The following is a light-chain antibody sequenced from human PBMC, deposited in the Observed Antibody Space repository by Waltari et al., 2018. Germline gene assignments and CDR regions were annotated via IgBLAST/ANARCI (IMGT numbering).Light chain of an antibody. CDR2: GTF. CDR3: QQYDISPRT. J-gene: IGKJ4*01. Sequence: EIVLTQSPRTLSLSPGEEATLSCRTSQTTRTTYLAWYQQKPGQAHTLLSYGTFSRPTGIPDRFTGGGSGTDFSLTISSLEPEDFATYYCQQYDISPRTFGGGTKVEIK. CDR1: QTTRTTY. V-gene: IGKV3-20*01.